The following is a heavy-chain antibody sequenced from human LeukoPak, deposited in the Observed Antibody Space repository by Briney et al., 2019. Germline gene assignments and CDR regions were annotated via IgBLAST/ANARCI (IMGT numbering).Heavy chain of an antibody. CDR3: ARDGQMRRYTASYYFDY. V-gene: IGHV4-4*07. CDR2: IYTSGST. J-gene: IGHJ4*02. CDR1: GGSISSYY. D-gene: IGHD3-16*02. Sequence: PSETLSLTCTVSGGSISSYYWSWIRQPAGKGLEWIGRIYTSGSTNYNPSLKSRVTMSVDTSKNQFSLKLSSVTAADTAVYYCARDGQMRRYTASYYFDYWGQGTLVTVSS.